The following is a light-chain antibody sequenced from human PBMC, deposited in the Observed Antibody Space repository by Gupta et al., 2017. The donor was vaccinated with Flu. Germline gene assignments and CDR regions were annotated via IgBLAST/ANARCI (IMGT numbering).Light chain of an antibody. CDR2: EVN. CDR1: SSDVGGYNH. J-gene: IGLJ3*02. V-gene: IGLV2-14*01. CDR3: SSYTRKINWV. Sequence: QSALTQPASVSGSPGQSITISSTGTSSDVGGYNHVSWYQQHPGKAPKLLIYEVNNRPLGVSNRFSGSKSANTASLTISGLQTEDEATYYCSSYTRKINWVFGGGTKLTVL.